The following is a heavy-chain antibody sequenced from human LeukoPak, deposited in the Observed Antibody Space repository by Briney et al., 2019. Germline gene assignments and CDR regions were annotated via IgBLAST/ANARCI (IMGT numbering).Heavy chain of an antibody. V-gene: IGHV3-30*04. D-gene: IGHD2-15*01. CDR1: GFTFSSYA. J-gene: IGHJ4*02. CDR3: TTWVVVESFDY. CDR2: ISYDGSNK. Sequence: PGRSLRLSCAASGFTFSSYAMHWVRQAPGKGLEWVAVISYDGSNKYYADSVKGRFTISRDNSKNTLYLQMSSLKTEDTAIYYCTTWVVVESFDYWGQGTLVTVSS.